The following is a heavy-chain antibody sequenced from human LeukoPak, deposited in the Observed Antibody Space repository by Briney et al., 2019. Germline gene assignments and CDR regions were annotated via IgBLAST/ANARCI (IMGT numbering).Heavy chain of an antibody. CDR3: ARHGPMIVDPSAHPPSDAFDI. Sequence: SETLSLTCTVSGGSISSYYWSWIRQPPGKGLEWIGYIYYSGSTNYNPSLKSRVTISVDTSKNQFSLKLSSVTAADTAVYYCARHGPMIVDPSAHPPSDAFDIWGQGTMVTVSS. D-gene: IGHD3-22*01. CDR2: IYYSGST. CDR1: GGSISSYY. J-gene: IGHJ3*02. V-gene: IGHV4-59*08.